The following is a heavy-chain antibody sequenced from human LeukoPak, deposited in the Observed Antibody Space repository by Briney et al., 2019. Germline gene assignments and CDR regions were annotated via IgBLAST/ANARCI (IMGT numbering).Heavy chain of an antibody. V-gene: IGHV1-2*02. D-gene: IGHD3-16*02. CDR3: ATSYVWGSYRPNPFDY. J-gene: IGHJ4*02. CDR1: GYTFTGYY. CDR2: INPNSGGT. Sequence: GASVKVSCTASGYTFTGYYMHWVRRAPGQGHEWMGWINPNSGGTNYAQKFQGRATMTRDTSISPAYMELSRLRSDAPAVYYCATSYVWGSYRPNPFDYWGQETLVTVSS.